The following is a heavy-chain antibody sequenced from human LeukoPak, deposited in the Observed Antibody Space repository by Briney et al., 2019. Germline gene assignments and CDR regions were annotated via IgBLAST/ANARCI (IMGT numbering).Heavy chain of an antibody. Sequence: TGGSLRLSCAASGFTSGSFAMNWIRQAPGKGLEWVAVISYDGSNKYYADSVKGRFTISRDNSKTTLDLHMNSLRAEDTAVYYCAKGRWTGDDAFDIWGQGTMVTVSS. J-gene: IGHJ3*02. CDR2: ISYDGSNK. CDR3: AKGRWTGDDAFDI. CDR1: GFTSGSFA. V-gene: IGHV3-30*04. D-gene: IGHD3/OR15-3a*01.